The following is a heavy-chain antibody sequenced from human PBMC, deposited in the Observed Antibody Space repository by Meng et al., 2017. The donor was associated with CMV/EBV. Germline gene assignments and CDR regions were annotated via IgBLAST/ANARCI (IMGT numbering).Heavy chain of an antibody. V-gene: IGHV1-69*05. CDR1: GGTFSSYA. J-gene: IGHJ6*02. D-gene: IGHD2-2*02. Sequence: SVKVSCKASGGTFSSYAISWVRQAPGQGLEWMGGIIPIFGTANYAQKFQGRVTITTDESTSTAYMELSSLRSEDTAVYYCSRGYCSSTSCYTSYYYYGMDVWGQGTTVTVSS. CDR3: SRGYCSSTSCYTSYYYYGMDV. CDR2: IIPIFGTA.